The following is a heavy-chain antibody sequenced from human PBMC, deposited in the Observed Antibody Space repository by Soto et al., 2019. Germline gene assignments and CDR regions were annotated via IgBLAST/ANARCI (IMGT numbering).Heavy chain of an antibody. J-gene: IGHJ4*02. CDR3: VRTSLVVAVASREDF. CDR2: IDSDGSRI. Sequence: EVQLVESGGGLVQPGESLRLSCAASGFTFSNYWMHWVRQAPGKGLVWVSRIDSDGSRITYADFVKGRSTISRDNAKNTVYLHMNSLTAEDTAVYYCVRTSLVVAVASREDFWGQGTLVTVSS. CDR1: GFTFSNYW. D-gene: IGHD2-15*01. V-gene: IGHV3-74*01.